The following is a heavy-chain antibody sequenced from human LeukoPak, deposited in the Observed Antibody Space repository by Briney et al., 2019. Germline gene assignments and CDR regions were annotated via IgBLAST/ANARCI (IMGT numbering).Heavy chain of an antibody. CDR2: IRYDGSNK. J-gene: IGHJ4*02. D-gene: IGHD2-2*01. V-gene: IGHV3-30*02. CDR3: AKVAKPYCSSTSCFYFDY. CDR1: GFTFSSYG. Sequence: GGSLRLSCAASGFTFSSYGMHWVRQAPGKGLEWVAFIRYDGSNKYYADSVKGRFTISRDNSKNTLYLQMNSLRAEDTAVYYCAKVAKPYCSSTSCFYFDYWGQGTLVTVSS.